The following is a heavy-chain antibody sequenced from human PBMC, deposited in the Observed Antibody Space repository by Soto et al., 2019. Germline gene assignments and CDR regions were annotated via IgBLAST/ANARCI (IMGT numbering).Heavy chain of an antibody. Sequence: QLQLQESGPGLVKPSETLSLTCTVSGGSISSSSYYWGWIRQPPGKGLEWIGSIYYSGSTYYNPPLKSRVTISVDTSKNQFSLKLSSVTAADTAVYYCARTTYCSGGSCYSYIDYWGQGTLVTVSS. D-gene: IGHD2-15*01. V-gene: IGHV4-39*01. CDR2: IYYSGST. J-gene: IGHJ4*02. CDR3: ARTTYCSGGSCYSYIDY. CDR1: GGSISSSSYY.